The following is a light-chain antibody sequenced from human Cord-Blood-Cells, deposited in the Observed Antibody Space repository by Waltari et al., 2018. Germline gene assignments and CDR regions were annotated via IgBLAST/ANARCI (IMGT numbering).Light chain of an antibody. V-gene: IGLV2-14*01. CDR2: EVS. J-gene: IGLJ1*01. CDR1: SSDVGGYNY. Sequence: QSALTQPASVSGSPGQSITISCTGTSSDVGGYNYVSWYQQHPGKAPKRMSYEVSNRPAGVAKRFSGSKAGNTAARTISGLQAEYEADYYCSAYTSSSTYVFGTGTKVTVL. CDR3: SAYTSSSTYV.